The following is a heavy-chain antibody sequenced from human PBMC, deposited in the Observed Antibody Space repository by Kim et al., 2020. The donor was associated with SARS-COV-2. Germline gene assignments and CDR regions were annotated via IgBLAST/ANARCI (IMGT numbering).Heavy chain of an antibody. D-gene: IGHD3-10*01. V-gene: IGHV3-48*03. CDR2: ISSSGSTI. Sequence: GGSLRLSCAASGFTFSSYEMNWVLQAPGKGLEWVSYISSSGSTIYYADSVKGRFTISRDNAKNSLYLQMNSLRAEDTAVYYCAREKIEVLWFGESNYGMDVWGQGTTVTVSS. CDR3: AREKIEVLWFGESNYGMDV. J-gene: IGHJ6*02. CDR1: GFTFSSYE.